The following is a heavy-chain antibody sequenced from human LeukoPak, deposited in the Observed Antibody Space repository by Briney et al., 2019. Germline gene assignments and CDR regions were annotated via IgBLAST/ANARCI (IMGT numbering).Heavy chain of an antibody. CDR2: IKEDGSEK. CDR1: GFSFSTYY. V-gene: IGHV3-7*04. D-gene: IGHD3-3*01. J-gene: IGHJ4*02. CDR3: ARGKSGRITIFGVVL. Sequence: PGGSLRLSCAASGFSFSTYYMSWVRQAPGKGLEWVANIKEDGSEKYYVDSVKGRFTISRDNAKNSLYLQMNSLKAEDTAVYYCARGKSGRITIFGVVLWGQGTLVTVSS.